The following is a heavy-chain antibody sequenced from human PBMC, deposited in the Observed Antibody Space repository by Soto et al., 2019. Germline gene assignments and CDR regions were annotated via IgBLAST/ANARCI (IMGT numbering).Heavy chain of an antibody. D-gene: IGHD5-18*01. V-gene: IGHV1-8*02. J-gene: IGHJ5*02. CDR3: ARMESFGSLNWFDP. Sequence: ASVKVSCKASGYTFTNNDVSWVRQATGQGLEWMGWMNPGSGDTGYAQKFQGRVTMTRDISIATTYMELNSLTSEDMAIYYCARMESFGSLNWFDPWGQGTLVTVSS. CDR1: GYTFTNND. CDR2: MNPGSGDT.